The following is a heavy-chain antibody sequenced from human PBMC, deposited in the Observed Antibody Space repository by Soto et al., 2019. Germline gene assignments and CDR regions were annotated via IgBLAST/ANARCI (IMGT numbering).Heavy chain of an antibody. J-gene: IGHJ4*02. Sequence: GGSLRLSCAASGCTFSSYGMHWVRQAPGKGLEWVAAISASGGSTYYADSVKGRFTISRDNSKNTLYLQMNSLRAEDTAVYYCAKDSSDSSSWYTPMYYFDYWGQGTLVTSPQ. CDR3: AKDSSDSSSWYTPMYYFDY. V-gene: IGHV3-23*01. CDR2: ISASGGST. D-gene: IGHD6-13*01. CDR1: GCTFSSYG.